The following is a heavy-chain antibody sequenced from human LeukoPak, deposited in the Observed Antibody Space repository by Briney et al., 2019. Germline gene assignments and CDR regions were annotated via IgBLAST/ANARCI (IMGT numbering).Heavy chain of an antibody. J-gene: IGHJ6*03. Sequence: GESLKISCKGSGYSFTSYWIGWVRQMPGKGLEWMGIIYPGDSDTRYSPSFQGQVTISADKSISTAYLQWSSPKASDTAMYYCARHRRDSSSWYSRPYYYYYMDVWGKGTTVTVSS. CDR3: ARHRRDSSSWYSRPYYYYYMDV. CDR1: GYSFTSYW. CDR2: IYPGDSDT. D-gene: IGHD6-13*01. V-gene: IGHV5-51*01.